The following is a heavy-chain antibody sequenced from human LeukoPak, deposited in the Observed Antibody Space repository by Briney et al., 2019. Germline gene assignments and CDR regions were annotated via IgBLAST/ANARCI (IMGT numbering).Heavy chain of an antibody. J-gene: IGHJ4*02. D-gene: IGHD1-20*01. CDR2: VYTSGST. V-gene: IGHV4-61*02. CDR3: ARDSITGDFDY. Sequence: SETLSLTCTVSGGSISSGTYHWSWIRQPAGKGLEWIGRVYTSGSTNYNPSLKSRVTISVDTSKNQFSLNLSSVTAADTAVYYCARDSITGDFDYWGQGTLVTVSS. CDR1: GGSISSGTYH.